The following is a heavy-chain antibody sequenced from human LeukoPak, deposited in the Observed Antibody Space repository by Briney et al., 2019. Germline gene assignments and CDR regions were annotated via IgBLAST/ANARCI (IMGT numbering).Heavy chain of an antibody. CDR3: ARARRGIAARPIDY. CDR1: GGSFSGYY. V-gene: IGHV4-34*01. CDR2: INHSGST. D-gene: IGHD6-6*01. J-gene: IGHJ4*02. Sequence: SETLSLTCAVYGGSFSGYYWSWIRQPPGKGLEWIGEINHSGSTNYNPSLKSRVTISVDTSKNQFSLKLSSVTAADTAVYYCARARRGIAARPIDYWAREPWSPSPQ.